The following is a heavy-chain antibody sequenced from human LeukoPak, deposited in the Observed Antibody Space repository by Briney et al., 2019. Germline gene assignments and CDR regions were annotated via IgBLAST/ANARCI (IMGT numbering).Heavy chain of an antibody. J-gene: IGHJ6*02. V-gene: IGHV3-53*01. CDR3: ARDRMIFGVEV. D-gene: IGHD3/OR15-3a*01. CDR2: IYSGGST. CDR1: GFTFSDYA. Sequence: GGSLRLSCAASGFTFSDYAMHWVRQAPGKGLEWVSVIYSGGSTYYADSVKGRFTISRDNSKNTLYLQMNSLRAEDTAVYYCARDRMIFGVEVWGQGTTVTVSS.